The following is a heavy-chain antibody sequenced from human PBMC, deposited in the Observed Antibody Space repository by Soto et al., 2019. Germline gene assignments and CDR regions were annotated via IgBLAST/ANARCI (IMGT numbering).Heavy chain of an antibody. D-gene: IGHD3-3*01. Sequence: GGWMRLSCAVGGFTFSSFALHWVRQAPSEGLEWVALISHDGRIENYADSVKGRFIISRDNSKNRVYMQMDSLRLEVTGVCYCARDGLPDDFRSGDYWFDPWDQGTQVTVSS. J-gene: IGHJ5*01. CDR3: ARDGLPDDFRSGDYWFDP. V-gene: IGHV3-30-3*01. CDR2: ISHDGRIE. CDR1: GFTFSSFA.